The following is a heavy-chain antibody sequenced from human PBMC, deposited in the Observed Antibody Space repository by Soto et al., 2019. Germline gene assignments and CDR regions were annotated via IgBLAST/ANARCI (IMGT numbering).Heavy chain of an antibody. J-gene: IGHJ5*01. CDR1: GYTSADFG. CDR3: VRDQKYFRVNGNWFDS. D-gene: IGHD2-2*01. Sequence: ASVKVSCKASGYTSADFGISWMRQAPGQGLEWMGWVSGNNGASNPAPKVQGRITMTLDTSTGVSYMALRSLRSDDTAIYYCVRDQKYFRVNGNWFDSWGQGTLVTVSS. V-gene: IGHV1-18*04. CDR2: VSGNNGAS.